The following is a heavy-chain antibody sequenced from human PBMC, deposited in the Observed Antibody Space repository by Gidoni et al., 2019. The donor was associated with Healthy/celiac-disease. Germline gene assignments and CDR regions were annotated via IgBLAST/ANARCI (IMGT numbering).Heavy chain of an antibody. J-gene: IGHJ6*02. V-gene: IGHV4-61*02. Sequence: QVQLQESGPGLVQPSQTLSLTCTVSGGSISSGSYYWSWIRQPAGKGLEWIGRIYTSGSTNYNPSLKSRVTISVDTSKNQFSLKLSSVTAADTAVYYCARDRDSSSWYGYYYYYGMDVWGQGTTVTVSS. CDR1: GGSISSGSYY. CDR2: IYTSGST. CDR3: ARDRDSSSWYGYYYYYGMDV. D-gene: IGHD6-13*01.